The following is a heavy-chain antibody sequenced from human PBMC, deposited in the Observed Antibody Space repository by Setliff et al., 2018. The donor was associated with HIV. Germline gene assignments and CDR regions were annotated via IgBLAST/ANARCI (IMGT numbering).Heavy chain of an antibody. CDR1: GYSISSGYY. J-gene: IGHJ4*02. V-gene: IGHV4-38-2*02. Sequence: SETLSLTCAVSGYSISSGYYWGWIRQSAGKGLEWIGHIHITGNTDYNPSLKSRVTISLDTARNPFSLELTSVTATDTAVYYCARDRRDDYYLTAYFDSLGQGTVVTVSS. CDR2: IHITGNT. CDR3: ARDRRDDYYLTAYFDS. D-gene: IGHD1-26*01.